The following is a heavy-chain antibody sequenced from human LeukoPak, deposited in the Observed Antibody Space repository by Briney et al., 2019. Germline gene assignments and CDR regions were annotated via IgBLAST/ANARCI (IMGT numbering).Heavy chain of an antibody. J-gene: IGHJ6*02. Sequence: PGGSLRLSCAASGFTFDDYAMHWVRQAPGKGLEWVSAISGSGGSTYYADSVKGRFTISRDNAKNSLYLQMNSLRAEDTAVYYCARDPEMGATTDYYYYGMDVWGQGTTVTVSS. CDR3: ARDPEMGATTDYYYYGMDV. D-gene: IGHD1-26*01. V-gene: IGHV3-23*01. CDR1: GFTFDDYA. CDR2: ISGSGGST.